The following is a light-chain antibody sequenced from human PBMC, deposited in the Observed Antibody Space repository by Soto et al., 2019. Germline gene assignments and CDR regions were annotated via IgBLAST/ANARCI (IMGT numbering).Light chain of an antibody. Sequence: EVVMTQSPATLSVSPGERATLSCWASQSVSTKFAWYQQKPGQAPRLLIYGATTRATGIPARFSGSGSGTEFTLTISSLQSEDSAVYYCQQYNDWPRTFGQGNKVEIK. CDR3: QQYNDWPRT. J-gene: IGKJ1*01. V-gene: IGKV3-15*01. CDR2: GAT. CDR1: QSVSTK.